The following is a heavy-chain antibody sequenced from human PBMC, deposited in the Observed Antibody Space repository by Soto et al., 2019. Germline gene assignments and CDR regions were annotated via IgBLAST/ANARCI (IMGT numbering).Heavy chain of an antibody. J-gene: IGHJ5*01. V-gene: IGHV4-30-4*01. CDR2: IFYSGGT. Sequence: SETLSLTCTVSGDSITSGDYYWSWVRQPPGKGLEWIGYIFYSGGTYYKASLKSRVTISLDMSRNQFSLKLTSVTAADTAVYYCARAEVAVAGSGWFDAWGHGTQVTVSS. CDR1: GDSITSGDYY. D-gene: IGHD6-19*01. CDR3: ARAEVAVAGSGWFDA.